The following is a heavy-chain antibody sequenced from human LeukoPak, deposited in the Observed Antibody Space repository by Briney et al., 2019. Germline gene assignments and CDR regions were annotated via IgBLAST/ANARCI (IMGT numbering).Heavy chain of an antibody. J-gene: IGHJ4*02. Sequence: SETLSLTCAVYGGSFSGYYWSWIRQPPGKGLEWIGEINHSGSTNYNPSLKSRVTISVDTSQNQFSLKLSSVTAADTAVYYCARLCTNGVCYMGDYWGQGTLVTVSS. V-gene: IGHV4-34*01. CDR2: INHSGST. CDR3: ARLCTNGVCYMGDY. D-gene: IGHD2-8*01. CDR1: GGSFSGYY.